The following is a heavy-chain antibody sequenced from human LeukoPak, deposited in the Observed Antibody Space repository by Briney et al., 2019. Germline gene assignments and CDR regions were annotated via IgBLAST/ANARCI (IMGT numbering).Heavy chain of an antibody. V-gene: IGHV4-59*13. J-gene: IGHJ4*02. CDR1: GAFSSRFY. Sequence: SETLSLTCTVSGAFSSRFYWSWVRQSPGKGLEWIGNIFFSGHSSYNPSLTGRVTISPDTSKSQFSLKVTSVTAADTALYYCARIDPLGYFDQWGQGTLVTVSS. CDR3: ARIDPLGYFDQ. CDR2: IFFSGHS.